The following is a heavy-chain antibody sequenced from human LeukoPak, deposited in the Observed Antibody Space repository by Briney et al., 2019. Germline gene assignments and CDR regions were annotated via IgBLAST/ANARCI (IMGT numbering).Heavy chain of an antibody. CDR2: IIPIFGTA. CDR3: ARATRPFGLVSDAFDI. V-gene: IGHV1-69*13. Sequence: SVKVSCKASGGTFSSYAISWVRQAPGQGLEWMGGIIPIFGTANYAQKFQGRVTITADESTSTAYMELSSLRSEDTAVYYCARATRPFGLVSDAFDIWGQGTMVTVSS. J-gene: IGHJ3*02. CDR1: GGTFSSYA. D-gene: IGHD2-15*01.